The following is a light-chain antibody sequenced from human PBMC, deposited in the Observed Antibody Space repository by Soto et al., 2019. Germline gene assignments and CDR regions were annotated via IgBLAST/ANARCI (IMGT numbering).Light chain of an antibody. CDR3: QQYDKWPLT. CDR1: QSVNSN. CDR2: GAS. J-gene: IGKJ4*01. Sequence: EIVMTQSPATLSVSPGERATLSCRASQSVNSNLAWYQQKPGQAPRLLIYGASTRATGIPGRFSGSGSGTEFTLTISSLQSEDFAVYYCQQYDKWPLTFGGGTKVEI. V-gene: IGKV3D-15*01.